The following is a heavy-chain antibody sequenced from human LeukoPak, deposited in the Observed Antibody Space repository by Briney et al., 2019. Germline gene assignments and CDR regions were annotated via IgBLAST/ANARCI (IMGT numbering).Heavy chain of an antibody. V-gene: IGHV3-15*01. Sequence: GGSLRLSCAASGFTFSKDWMSWVRQAPGKGLEWVGRIKSKTDGGTADYAAPVKGRFTISRDDSKNTLYLQMNSLRAEDTAVYYCAKGRGLFVLVPADLDYWGQGTLVTVSS. J-gene: IGHJ4*02. D-gene: IGHD2-2*01. CDR1: GFTFSKDW. CDR3: AKGRGLFVLVPADLDY. CDR2: IKSKTDGGTA.